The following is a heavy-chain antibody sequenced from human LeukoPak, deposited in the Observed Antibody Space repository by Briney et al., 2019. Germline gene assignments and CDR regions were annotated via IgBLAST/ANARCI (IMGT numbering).Heavy chain of an antibody. CDR1: GGSISSGSYY. D-gene: IGHD2-15*01. Sequence: SETLSLTFTVSGGSISSGSYYWSWIRQPAGKGLEWIGRIYTSGSTNYNPSLKSRVTISVDTSKNQFSLKLSSVTAADTAVYYCAREGGSTPKGLYYYGMDVWGQGTTVTVSS. J-gene: IGHJ6*02. V-gene: IGHV4-61*02. CDR2: IYTSGST. CDR3: AREGGSTPKGLYYYGMDV.